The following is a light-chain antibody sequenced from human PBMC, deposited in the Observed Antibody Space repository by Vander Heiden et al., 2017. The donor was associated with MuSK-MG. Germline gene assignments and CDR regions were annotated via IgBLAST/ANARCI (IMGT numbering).Light chain of an antibody. J-gene: IGKJ1*01. CDR2: WAS. Sequence: DIVMTQSPDSLAVSLGERATINCKSSQSLLYRSNNKNYLAWYQQKPGQPPKLLISWASTRASGVPDRFTGSGYGTDFTLTISSRQADDVAVYYCQQSYENPPWTFGQGTKVEIK. V-gene: IGKV4-1*01. CDR3: QQSYENPPWT. CDR1: QSLLYRSNNKNY.